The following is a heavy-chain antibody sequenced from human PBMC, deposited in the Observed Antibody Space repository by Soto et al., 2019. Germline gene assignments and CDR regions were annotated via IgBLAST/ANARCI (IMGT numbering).Heavy chain of an antibody. D-gene: IGHD1-1*01. CDR3: ARGSGIVALPGELEDVNYDY. Sequence: QVQLQQWGAGLVKPSETLSLSCAVYGQSFSGHSWAWIRQPPGKGLEWIGEINESGSTYYNPSLTRRVTISTATSKNQFSLKLSSVSAADTAAYFCARGSGIVALPGELEDVNYDYWGQGTLVNVSS. J-gene: IGHJ4*02. CDR1: GQSFSGHS. CDR2: INESGST. V-gene: IGHV4-34*01.